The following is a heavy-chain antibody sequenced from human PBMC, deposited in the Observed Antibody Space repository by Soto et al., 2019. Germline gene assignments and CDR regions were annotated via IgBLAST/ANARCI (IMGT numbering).Heavy chain of an antibody. V-gene: IGHV4-30-2*01. CDR3: AREWVGNYSNGWFDP. J-gene: IGHJ5*02. D-gene: IGHD6-25*01. Sequence: QLQLQESGSGLVKPSQTLSLTCAVSGGSISSGGYSWSWIRQPPGKGLEWIGYTYHSGSTYYNPSLKSRVTISVDRSKNQFSLKLSSVTAADTAVYYCAREWVGNYSNGWFDPWGQGTLVTVSS. CDR2: TYHSGST. CDR1: GGSISSGGYS.